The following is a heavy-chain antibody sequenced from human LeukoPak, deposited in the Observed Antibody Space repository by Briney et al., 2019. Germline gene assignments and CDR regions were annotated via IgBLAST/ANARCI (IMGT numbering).Heavy chain of an antibody. V-gene: IGHV3-21*01. CDR1: GFTLSSYS. D-gene: IGHD2-15*01. CDR3: AKDREGYCSGGSCYPAGY. Sequence: GGSLGPPWPPSGFTLSSYSMNWVPQAPGKGLKWVSSLSSSSSYIYYADSVKGRFTISRDNAKNSLYLQMNSLRAEDTAVYYCAKDREGYCSGGSCYPAGYWGQGTLVTVSS. CDR2: LSSSSSYI. J-gene: IGHJ4*02.